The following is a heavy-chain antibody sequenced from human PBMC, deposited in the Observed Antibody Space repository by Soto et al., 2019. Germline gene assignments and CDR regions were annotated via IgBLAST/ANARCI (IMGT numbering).Heavy chain of an antibody. CDR1: GFTFGSYW. D-gene: IGHD2-21*02. CDR2: IKPDGSAT. V-gene: IGHV3-7*01. Sequence: GWALRLSCAVSGFTFGSYWMNWVRLIPGKGLEWVAYIKPDGSATYYVDSVKGRFTISRDSAKNSLYLQMNSLRVEDTSVYYCARAGYCGPGCYYYFDYWGQGTLVTASS. CDR3: ARAGYCGPGCYYYFDY. J-gene: IGHJ4*02.